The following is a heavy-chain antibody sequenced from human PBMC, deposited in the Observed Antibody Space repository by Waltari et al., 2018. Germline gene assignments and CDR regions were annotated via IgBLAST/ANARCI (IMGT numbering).Heavy chain of an antibody. CDR2: IRSKPKKYAT. CDR1: GFTFSGST. V-gene: IGHV3-73*01. CDR3: TGGAVTGTDF. Sequence: EVQVVESGGGLVQPGGSLKLSCATSGFTFSGSTIHWVRQTSGKGLEWIGRIRSKPKKYATRYTASVEGRFTISRDDSESTAYLQMSSLMTEDTAVYYCTGGAVTGTDFWGQGTLVTVSS. D-gene: IGHD6-13*01. J-gene: IGHJ4*02.